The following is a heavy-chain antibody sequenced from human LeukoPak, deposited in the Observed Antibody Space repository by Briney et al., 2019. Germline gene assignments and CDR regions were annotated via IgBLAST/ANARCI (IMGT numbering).Heavy chain of an antibody. CDR1: GGSISNYY. CDR3: ARGGYLFGY. J-gene: IGHJ4*02. CDR2: IYHTGST. D-gene: IGHD5-18*01. Sequence: SETLSLTCIVSGGSISNYYWSWIRQSPGKGLQWIGYIYHTGSTNYNPSLKSRVTISVDTSKNQFSLKLSSVTAADTAVYYCARGGYLFGYWGQGTLVTVSS. V-gene: IGHV4-59*01.